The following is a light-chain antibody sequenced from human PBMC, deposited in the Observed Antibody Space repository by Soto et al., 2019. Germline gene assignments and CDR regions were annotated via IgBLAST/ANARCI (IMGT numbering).Light chain of an antibody. CDR2: DAS. CDR3: QQYNNWPPWT. Sequence: ILMTQSPATLSVSPGERATLSCRASQSVSNNLAWYQQKPGQAPRLLIYDASTRATGIPARFSGSGSGTEFTLTISGLQSEDFAVYYCQQYNNWPPWTCGQGTEVEIK. J-gene: IGKJ1*01. CDR1: QSVSNN. V-gene: IGKV3-15*01.